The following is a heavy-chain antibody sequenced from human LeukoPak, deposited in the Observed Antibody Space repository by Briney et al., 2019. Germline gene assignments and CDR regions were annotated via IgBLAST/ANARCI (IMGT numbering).Heavy chain of an antibody. D-gene: IGHD3-22*01. V-gene: IGHV4-39*01. CDR1: GGSISSSSYY. CDR3: ARPDSSGYYFFVY. J-gene: IGHJ4*02. CDR2: IYYSGST. Sequence: TPSETLSLTCTVSGGSISSSSYYWGWIRQPPGKGLEWIGSIYYSGSTYYNPSLKSRVTISVDTSKNQFSLKLCSVTAADTAVYYCARPDSSGYYFFVYWGQGTLVTVSS.